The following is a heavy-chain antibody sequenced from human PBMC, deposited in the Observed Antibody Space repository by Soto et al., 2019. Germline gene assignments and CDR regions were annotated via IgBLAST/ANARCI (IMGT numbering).Heavy chain of an antibody. D-gene: IGHD6-13*01. Sequence: SLRLSCAASGFTFSSYAMSWVRQAPGKGLEWVSGISGSGGSTSYADSEKSRITISRDNSKNTMYLQMNNLIAVDTAVYYCAKGAGQQLVFYPYLYFDFWGQGTPVTVSS. CDR1: GFTFSSYA. J-gene: IGHJ4*02. V-gene: IGHV3-23*01. CDR3: AKGAGQQLVFYPYLYFDF. CDR2: ISGSGGST.